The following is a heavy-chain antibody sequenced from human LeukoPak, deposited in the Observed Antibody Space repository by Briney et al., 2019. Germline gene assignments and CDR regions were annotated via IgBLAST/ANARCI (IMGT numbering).Heavy chain of an antibody. Sequence: KTGGSLRLSCAASGFTFRSYSMNWVRQAPGKGLEWVSSISSSSSYIYYADSVKGRFTISRDNAKNSLYLQMNSLRAEDTAVYYCARRSSGATINGGVDYWGQGTLVTVSS. CDR3: ARRSSGATINGGVDY. J-gene: IGHJ4*02. V-gene: IGHV3-21*01. D-gene: IGHD5-12*01. CDR1: GFTFRSYS. CDR2: ISSSSSYI.